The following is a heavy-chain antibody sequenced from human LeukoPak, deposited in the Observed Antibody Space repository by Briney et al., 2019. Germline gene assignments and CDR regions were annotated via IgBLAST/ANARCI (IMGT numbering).Heavy chain of an antibody. CDR3: ARGGSGYALNWFGP. V-gene: IGHV4-61*01. CDR2: ISYSGST. J-gene: IGHJ5*02. D-gene: IGHD5-12*01. Sequence: SETLSLTCTVSGGSVSSGSYYWSWIRQPPGKGLEWIGHISYSGSTNYNPSLKSRVTISVDTSKNQFSLKLSSVTAADTAVYYCARGGSGYALNWFGPWGQGTLVTVSS. CDR1: GGSVSSGSYY.